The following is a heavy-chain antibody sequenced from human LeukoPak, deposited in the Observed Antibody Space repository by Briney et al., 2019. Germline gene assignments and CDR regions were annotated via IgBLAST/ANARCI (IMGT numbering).Heavy chain of an antibody. CDR1: GGSISGYF. J-gene: IGHJ4*02. CDR2: IYYSGTT. CDR3: AKERAGYTNPYYFDY. Sequence: SETLSLTCTVSGGSISGYFWSCLRQPPGQGLEWIGYIYYSGTTLYNPSFKSRVTMSVDTSRNQFSLKLSSVTAADTAVYYCAKERAGYTNPYYFDYWGQGTLVTVSS. V-gene: IGHV4-59*12. D-gene: IGHD3-16*02.